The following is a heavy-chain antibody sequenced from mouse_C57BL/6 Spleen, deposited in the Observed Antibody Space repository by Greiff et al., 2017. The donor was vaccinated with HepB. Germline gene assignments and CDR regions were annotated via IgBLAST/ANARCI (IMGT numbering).Heavy chain of an antibody. CDR2: INPSNGGT. Sequence: QVHVKQPGTELVKPGASVKLSCKASGYTFTSYWMHWVKQRPGQGLEWIGNINPSNGGTNYNEKFKSKATLTVDKSSSTAYMQLSSLTSEDSAVYYCAPTVVARAMDYWGQGTSVTVSS. J-gene: IGHJ4*01. V-gene: IGHV1-53*01. CDR3: APTVVARAMDY. CDR1: GYTFTSYW. D-gene: IGHD1-1*01.